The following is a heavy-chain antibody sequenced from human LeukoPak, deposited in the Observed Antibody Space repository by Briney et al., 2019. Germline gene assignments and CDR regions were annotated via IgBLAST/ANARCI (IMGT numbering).Heavy chain of an antibody. D-gene: IGHD3-10*01. CDR2: INHSGST. CDR1: GGSFSGYY. CDR3: ASFTMVRGVIITEGG. V-gene: IGHV4-34*01. Sequence: SESLSLTCAVYGGSFSGYYWSWIRQPPGKGLEWIGEINHSGSTNYNPSLKSRVTISVDTSKNQFSLKLSSVTAADTAVYYCASFTMVRGVIITEGGWGQGTLVTVSS. J-gene: IGHJ4*02.